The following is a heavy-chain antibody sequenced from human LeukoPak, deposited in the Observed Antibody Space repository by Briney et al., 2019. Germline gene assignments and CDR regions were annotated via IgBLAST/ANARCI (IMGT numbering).Heavy chain of an antibody. CDR1: GYTFTRYD. D-gene: IGHD3-3*01. CDR2: MNPNSSNT. V-gene: IGHV1-8*01. CDR3: ARSITIFGVALNNWFDP. J-gene: IGHJ5*02. Sequence: ASVKVSCKASGYTFTRYDINWVRQATGQGLEWMGWMNPNSSNTGYAQKFQGRVTMTRNTSISTAYMELSSLRSEDTAVYYCARSITIFGVALNNWFDPWGQGTLVTVSS.